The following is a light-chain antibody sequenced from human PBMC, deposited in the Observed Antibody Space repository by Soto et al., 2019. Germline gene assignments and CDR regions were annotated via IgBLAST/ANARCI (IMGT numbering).Light chain of an antibody. V-gene: IGKV1-17*01. CDR2: AAS. CDR3: LQHDRYPLT. Sequence: DIQMIQSPSSLSASVGDRVTITCRASQGIGNDLGWYQQIPGRAPKSLIYAASSLQSGGPSRFSDSGAGTEFALRSSSLQPEDLATYYCLQHDRYPLTFGGGTKVDIK. CDR1: QGIGND. J-gene: IGKJ4*01.